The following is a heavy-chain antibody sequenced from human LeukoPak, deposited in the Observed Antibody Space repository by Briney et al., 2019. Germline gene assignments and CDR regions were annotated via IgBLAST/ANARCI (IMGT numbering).Heavy chain of an antibody. CDR2: ISGSGGST. CDR3: AKSAYYYDSSGYLY. J-gene: IGHJ4*02. D-gene: IGHD3-22*01. Sequence: GGSLRLSCAASGFTFSSYAMSWVRQAPGKGLEWVSAISGSGGSTYYADSVKGRFTISRDNSKNTLYLQMNSLRAEDTAVYYRAKSAYYYDSSGYLYWGQGTLVTVSS. CDR1: GFTFSSYA. V-gene: IGHV3-23*01.